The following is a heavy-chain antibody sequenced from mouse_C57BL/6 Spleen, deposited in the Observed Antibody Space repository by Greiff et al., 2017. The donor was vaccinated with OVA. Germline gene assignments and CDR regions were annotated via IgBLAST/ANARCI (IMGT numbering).Heavy chain of an antibody. V-gene: IGHV1-82*01. Sequence: VQLQQSGPELVKPGASVKISCKASGYAFSSSWMNWVKQRPGKGLEWIGRIYPGDGDTNYNGKFKGKATLTADKSSSTAYMQLSSLTSEDSAVYYCARGYDGDPAIYAMDYWGQGTSVTVSS. J-gene: IGHJ4*01. CDR2: IYPGDGDT. CDR1: GYAFSSSW. D-gene: IGHD2-3*01. CDR3: ARGYDGDPAIYAMDY.